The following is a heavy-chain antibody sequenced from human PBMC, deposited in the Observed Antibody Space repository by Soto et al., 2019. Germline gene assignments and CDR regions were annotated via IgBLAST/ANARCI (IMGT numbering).Heavy chain of an antibody. CDR1: GFTFSSYW. V-gene: IGHV3-7*01. D-gene: IGHD6-13*01. CDR3: ARIASAGRGWDV. Sequence: EVQLVESGGGLVQPGGSLRLSCAASGFTFSSYWMSWVRQAPVKGLEWVGNIKQDGSEKNYVDFVKGRFTISRDNAKNSLYLKMNSLRAEDTAGYYCARIASAGRGWDVWGQGTTVVVSS. J-gene: IGHJ6*02. CDR2: IKQDGSEK.